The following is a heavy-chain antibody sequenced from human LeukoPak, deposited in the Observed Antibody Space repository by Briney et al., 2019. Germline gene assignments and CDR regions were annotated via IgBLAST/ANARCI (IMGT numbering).Heavy chain of an antibody. CDR1: GDSVSSNSAA. CDR3: ARVSKVYFEC. CDR2: TYYRSKWYN. J-gene: IGHJ4*02. Sequence: SQTLSLTCAISGDSVSSNSAAWNWNRQSPSRGLEWLGRTYYRSKWYNDYAVSVKSRITINPDTSKNQCALQLDSVTPENTAVYYFARVSKVYFECWGQGTLGTVSS. V-gene: IGHV6-1*01.